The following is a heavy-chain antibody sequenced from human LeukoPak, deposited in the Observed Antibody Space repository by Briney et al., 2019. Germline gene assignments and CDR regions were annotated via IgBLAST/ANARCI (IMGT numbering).Heavy chain of an antibody. J-gene: IGHJ4*02. D-gene: IGHD3-10*01. CDR3: ARGGLLWFGEEGTEGPR. CDR1: GFIFSNYG. CDR2: ISFSSTHI. Sequence: GGSLRLPCAASGFIFSNYGMSWVRQAPGKGLEWVSSISFSSTHIYYADSIQGRFTISRDNAENSLYLQMNSLRAEDTAVYYCARGGLLWFGEEGTEGPRWGQGTLVTVSS. V-gene: IGHV3-21*06.